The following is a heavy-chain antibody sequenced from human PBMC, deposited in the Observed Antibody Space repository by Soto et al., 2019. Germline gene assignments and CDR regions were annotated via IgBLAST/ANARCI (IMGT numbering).Heavy chain of an antibody. CDR1: GFTFSDYY. V-gene: IGHV3-11*05. J-gene: IGHJ3*02. D-gene: IGHD3-22*01. CDR3: ARDLYYYDSSGYPRGAFDI. CDR2: ISSSSSYT. Sequence: GGSLRLSCAASGFTFSDYYMSWIRQAPGKGLEWVSYISSSSSYTNYADSVKGRFTISRDNAKNSLYLQMNSLRAEDTAVYYCARDLYYYDSSGYPRGAFDIWGQGTMVTVSS.